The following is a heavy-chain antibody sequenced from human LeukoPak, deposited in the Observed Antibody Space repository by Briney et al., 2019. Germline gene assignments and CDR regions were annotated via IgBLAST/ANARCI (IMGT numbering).Heavy chain of an antibody. CDR3: ARGSYDYVWGSPTPYYFDY. Sequence: SVKVSCKASGGTFSSYAISWVRQAPGQGLEWMGRIIPIFGTASYAQKFQGRVTITTDESTSTAYMELSSLRSEDTAVYYCARGSYDYVWGSPTPYYFDYWGQGTLVTVSS. J-gene: IGHJ4*02. CDR1: GGTFSSYA. D-gene: IGHD3-16*01. CDR2: IIPIFGTA. V-gene: IGHV1-69*05.